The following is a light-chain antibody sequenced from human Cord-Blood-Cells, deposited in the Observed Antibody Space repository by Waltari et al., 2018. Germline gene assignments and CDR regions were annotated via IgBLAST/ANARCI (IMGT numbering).Light chain of an antibody. J-gene: IGKJ3*01. V-gene: IGKV1-33*01. CDR3: QQYDNLLFT. CDR1: QDISNY. Sequence: DIQMTHSPSSLSASVGVRVTITCQQSQDISNYLNWYQQKPGKAPKLLIYDASNLETGVPSRFSGSGSGTDFTFTISSLQPEDIATYYCQQYDNLLFTFGPGTKVDIK. CDR2: DAS.